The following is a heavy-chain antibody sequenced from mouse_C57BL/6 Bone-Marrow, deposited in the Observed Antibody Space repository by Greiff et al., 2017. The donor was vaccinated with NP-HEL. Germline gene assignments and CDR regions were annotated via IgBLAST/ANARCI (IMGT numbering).Heavy chain of an antibody. CDR3: TRDSYSNYFDY. D-gene: IGHD2-5*01. V-gene: IGHV1-5*01. CDR1: GYTFTSYW. J-gene: IGHJ2*01. CDR2: IYPGNSDT. Sequence: EVMLVESGTVLARPGASVKMSCKTSGYTFTSYWMHWVKQRPGQGLEWIGAIYPGNSDTSYNQKFKGKAKLTAVTSASTAYMALISLTNEDSAVYYCTRDSYSNYFDYGGQGTTLTVSS.